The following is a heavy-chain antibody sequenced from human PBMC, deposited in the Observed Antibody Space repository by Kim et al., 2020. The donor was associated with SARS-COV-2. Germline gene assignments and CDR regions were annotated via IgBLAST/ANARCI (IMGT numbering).Heavy chain of an antibody. D-gene: IGHD3-16*01. V-gene: IGHV4-39*07. CDR1: GGSISSSGYY. Sequence: SETLSRTCTVSGGSISSSGYYWGWVRQPPGKGLEWIGNIYYTGSTLYSTSLQSRVTISVDTSKDRFSLKLRSVTAADTAIYYCARDRLGQQPGYYYNYGMDVWGQGTTVTVSS. CDR3: ARDRLGQQPGYYYNYGMDV. CDR2: IYYTGST. J-gene: IGHJ6*02.